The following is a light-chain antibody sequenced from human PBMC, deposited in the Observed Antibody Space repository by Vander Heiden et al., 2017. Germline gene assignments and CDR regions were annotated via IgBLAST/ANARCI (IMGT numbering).Light chain of an antibody. CDR3: QQDGSSPYT. CDR1: QRVSSSF. V-gene: IGKV3-20*01. Sequence: EIVLTQSPRTLSLSPGERPMLSCRASQRVSSSFLAWYQQRPGQAPRLLIYGASNRATGIPDSFSGSGSGTDFTLTISRLEPEDFAVYYCQQDGSSPYTFGQGTPLEIK. CDR2: GAS. J-gene: IGKJ5*01.